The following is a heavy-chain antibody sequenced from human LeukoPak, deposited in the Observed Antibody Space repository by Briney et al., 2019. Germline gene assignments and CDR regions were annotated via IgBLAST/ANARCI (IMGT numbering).Heavy chain of an antibody. Sequence: GGSLRLSCTASGFTFSTYSMNWVRQAPGRGLEWVSYISGSSSSSDGGAIQYADSVKGRFTISRDNAKNSLYLQMNSLRAEDTAVYYCARPFYYDSNGGEGMDVWGQGTTVTVSS. D-gene: IGHD3-22*01. V-gene: IGHV3-48*04. CDR2: ISGSSSSSDGGAI. CDR3: ARPFYYDSNGGEGMDV. CDR1: GFTFSTYS. J-gene: IGHJ6*02.